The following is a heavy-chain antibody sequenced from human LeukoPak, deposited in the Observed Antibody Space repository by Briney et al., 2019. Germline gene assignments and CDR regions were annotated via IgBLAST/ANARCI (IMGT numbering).Heavy chain of an antibody. Sequence: SETLSLTCTVSGGSISSYYWSWIRQPPGKGLEWIGYIYYSGSTNYNPSLKSRVTISVDTSKNQFSLKLSSVTAADTAVYYCARDGVVLSHNWFDPWGQGTLVTVSS. CDR1: GGSISSYY. V-gene: IGHV4-59*01. J-gene: IGHJ5*02. CDR3: ARDGVVLSHNWFDP. D-gene: IGHD2-8*01. CDR2: IYYSGST.